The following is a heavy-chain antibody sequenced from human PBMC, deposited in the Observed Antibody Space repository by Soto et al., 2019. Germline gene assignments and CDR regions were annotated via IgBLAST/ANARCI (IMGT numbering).Heavy chain of an antibody. Sequence: SETLSLTCTVSGGSISSGCYYWSWIRQHPGKGLEWIGYIYYSGSTYYNPSLKSRVTISVDTSKNQFSLKLSSVTAADTAVYYCAADLAPTDPYNWFEPWGQGTLVTVSS. CDR1: GGSISSGCYY. J-gene: IGHJ5*02. CDR3: AADLAPTDPYNWFEP. CDR2: IYYSGST. D-gene: IGHD1-1*01. V-gene: IGHV4-31*03.